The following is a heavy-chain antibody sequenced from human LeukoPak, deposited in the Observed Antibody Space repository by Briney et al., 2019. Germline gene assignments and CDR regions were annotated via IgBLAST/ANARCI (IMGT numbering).Heavy chain of an antibody. CDR2: INPNSGGT. Sequence: ASVKVSCKASGYTFTGYYMHWVRQAPGQVLEWMGWINPNSGGTNYAQKFQGRVTMTRDTSISTAYMELSRLRSDDTAVYYCARITRFLEWLSTPDYFDYWGQGTLVTVSS. V-gene: IGHV1-2*02. CDR1: GYTFTGYY. J-gene: IGHJ4*02. CDR3: ARITRFLEWLSTPDYFDY. D-gene: IGHD3-3*01.